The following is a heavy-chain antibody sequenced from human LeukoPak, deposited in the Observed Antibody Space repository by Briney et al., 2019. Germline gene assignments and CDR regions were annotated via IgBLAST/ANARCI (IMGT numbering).Heavy chain of an antibody. CDR1: GFTFRNCA. J-gene: IGHJ4*02. Sequence: GESLKISCAASGFTFRNCAVSWVRQAPGKGLEWVSGISGTGYNTYYADSVKGRFTISRDNSKNTLYLQMNSLGAEDTAVYYCAKHVSGSLFYFDYWGQRTLVTVSS. CDR3: AKHVSGSLFYFDY. D-gene: IGHD3-10*01. V-gene: IGHV3-23*01. CDR2: ISGTGYNT.